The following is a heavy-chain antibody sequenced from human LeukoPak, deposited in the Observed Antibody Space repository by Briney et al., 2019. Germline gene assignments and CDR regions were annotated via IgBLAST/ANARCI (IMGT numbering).Heavy chain of an antibody. CDR2: ISAYNGNT. CDR1: GGTFSSYA. Sequence: ASVKVSCKASGGTFSSYAISWVRQAPGQGLEWMGWISAYNGNTNYAQKLQGRVTMTTDTSTSTAYMELRSLRSDDTAVYYCARERGAYGDYGDAFDIWGQGTMVTVSS. CDR3: ARERGAYGDYGDAFDI. J-gene: IGHJ3*02. V-gene: IGHV1-18*01. D-gene: IGHD4-17*01.